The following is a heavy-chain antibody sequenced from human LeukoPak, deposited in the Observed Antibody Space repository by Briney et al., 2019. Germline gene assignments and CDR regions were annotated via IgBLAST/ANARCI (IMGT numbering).Heavy chain of an antibody. J-gene: IGHJ4*02. D-gene: IGHD4-17*01. CDR1: GFTFNYYD. Sequence: GGSLRLSCAASGFTFNYYDMTWVRQAPGEGLEWVSSITGNGGGTYYADSVKGRFTVSRDNSKNTLYLQLNRLRADDTAIYYCAKIYWYDCGDYGWGQGTPVTVSS. CDR2: ITGNGGGT. CDR3: AKIYWYDCGDYG. V-gene: IGHV3-23*01.